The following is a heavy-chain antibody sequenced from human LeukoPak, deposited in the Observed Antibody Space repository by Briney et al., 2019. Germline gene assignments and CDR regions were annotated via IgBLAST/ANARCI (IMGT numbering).Heavy chain of an antibody. V-gene: IGHV3-53*01. Sequence: GGSLRLSCAASGLTLSSSYMSWVRQAPGKGLEWVALIYNDGSTYSADSMKARFTISRDNSKNTLYLQVNSLRAEDTAMYYCARNILFAFDIWGQGTMVTVSS. CDR3: ARNILFAFDI. D-gene: IGHD2/OR15-2a*01. CDR2: IYNDGST. J-gene: IGHJ3*02. CDR1: GLTLSSSY.